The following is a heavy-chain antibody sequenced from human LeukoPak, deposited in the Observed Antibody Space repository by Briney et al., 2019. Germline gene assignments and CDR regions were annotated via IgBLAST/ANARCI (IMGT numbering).Heavy chain of an antibody. J-gene: IGHJ5*02. Sequence: GGSLRLSCAASGLTGSHNYVSWVRQAPGKGLEWVSAIHTSGDTCYADSVKGRFTISRDTSKNTLYLQINSLRVEDTAVYYCIVFGDSNHWGQETLVTVSS. V-gene: IGHV3-53*01. CDR1: GLTGSHNY. CDR2: IHTSGDT. D-gene: IGHD4-17*01. CDR3: IVFGDSNH.